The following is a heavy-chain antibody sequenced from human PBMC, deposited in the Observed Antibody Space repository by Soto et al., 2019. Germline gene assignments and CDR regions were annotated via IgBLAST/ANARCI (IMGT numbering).Heavy chain of an antibody. D-gene: IGHD2-2*01. CDR2: ITYDGRHQ. Sequence: QVQLVESGGGVVQPGRSLRLSCAASGFTFSDYAIHWVRLAPGKGLEWVAVITYDGRHQYYADSVKGRFTISRDNSKNTLFLQMNSVRAEDTALYYCAKATSRFAVPAALDYWGQGTLVTVSS. J-gene: IGHJ4*02. CDR3: AKATSRFAVPAALDY. CDR1: GFTFSDYA. V-gene: IGHV3-30*18.